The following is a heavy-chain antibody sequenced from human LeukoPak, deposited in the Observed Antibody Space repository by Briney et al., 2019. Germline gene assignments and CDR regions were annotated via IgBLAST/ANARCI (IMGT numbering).Heavy chain of an antibody. CDR1: GYTFTSYY. V-gene: IGHV1-46*01. J-gene: IGHJ6*02. Sequence: ASVTVSCKASGYTFTSYYMHWVRQAPGKGLEWMGIINPSGGSTSYAQKFQGRVTMTRDTSTSTVYMELSSLRSEDTAVYYCARGGTVPAPRTGMDVWGQGTTVTVSS. CDR2: INPSGGST. CDR3: ARGGTVPAPRTGMDV. D-gene: IGHD1-1*01.